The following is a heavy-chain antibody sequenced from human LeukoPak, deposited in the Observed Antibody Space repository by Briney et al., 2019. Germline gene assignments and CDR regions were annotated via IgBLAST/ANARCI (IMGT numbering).Heavy chain of an antibody. CDR1: GGPISSYY. V-gene: IGHV4-59*01. D-gene: IGHD6-13*01. Sequence: SETLSLTCTVPGGPISSYYWSWIRQPPGKGLEWIGYIYYSGSTNYNPSLKSRVTISVDTSKNQFSLKLSSVTAADTAVYYCARVAAAGYFDYWGQGTLVTVSS. J-gene: IGHJ4*02. CDR2: IYYSGST. CDR3: ARVAAAGYFDY.